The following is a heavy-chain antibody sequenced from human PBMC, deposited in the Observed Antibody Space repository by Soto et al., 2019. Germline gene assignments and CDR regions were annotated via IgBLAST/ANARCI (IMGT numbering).Heavy chain of an antibody. Sequence: PSAPLSLTCTFYGYSISSGSYLEWIRQPPGKGPEWIASIYHGGTTFYNPSLKSRITIAVDTSNNQFSLKLTSVTAADTAVYYCARVHVMVVAGSTFDYWGHGTLVTVSS. J-gene: IGHJ4*01. CDR1: GYSISSGSY. CDR3: ARVHVMVVAGSTFDY. CDR2: IYHGGTT. V-gene: IGHV4-38-2*02. D-gene: IGHD6-19*01.